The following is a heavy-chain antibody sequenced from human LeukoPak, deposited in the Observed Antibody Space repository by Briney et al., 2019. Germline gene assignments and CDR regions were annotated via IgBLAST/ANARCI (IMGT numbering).Heavy chain of an antibody. CDR3: ARGVAGTPLTDY. D-gene: IGHD6-19*01. Sequence: GASVKVSCKASEYTFTGYYIHWVRQAPGQGLEWMGWINPNSGGTNYAQKFQGRVTMTRDTSISIAYMELSRLRSDDTAVYYCARGVAGTPLTDYWGQGTLVTVSS. J-gene: IGHJ4*02. CDR1: EYTFTGYY. V-gene: IGHV1-2*02. CDR2: INPNSGGT.